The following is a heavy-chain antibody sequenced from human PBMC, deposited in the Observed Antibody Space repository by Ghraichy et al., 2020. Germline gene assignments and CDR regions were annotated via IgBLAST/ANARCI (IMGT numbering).Heavy chain of an antibody. CDR2: ITGSGDST. V-gene: IGHV3-23*01. CDR1: GFTFSSYA. Sequence: GSLRLSCAASGFTFSSYAMNWVRQAPGKGLEWVSGITGSGDSTWYADSVKGRFTISRDNSKNTLYLQMNTLRTEDTAVYYCAKRPEWGQGTLVTVSS. CDR3: AKRPE. J-gene: IGHJ4*02.